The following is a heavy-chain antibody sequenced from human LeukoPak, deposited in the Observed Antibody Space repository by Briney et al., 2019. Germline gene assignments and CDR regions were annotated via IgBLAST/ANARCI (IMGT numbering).Heavy chain of an antibody. CDR1: GYSFTYYW. CDR3: VRQPPGVYDTTQNWFDP. Sequence: GESLKISCKGSGYSFTYYWIGWVRQMPGKGLEWMGRIAPSDSYTNYNPSFEGHVTMSVEKSITTVYLQWSSLKASDTAMYYCVRQPPGVYDTTQNWFDPWGQGTLVTVSS. D-gene: IGHD3-22*01. J-gene: IGHJ5*02. CDR2: IAPSDSYT. V-gene: IGHV5-10-1*01.